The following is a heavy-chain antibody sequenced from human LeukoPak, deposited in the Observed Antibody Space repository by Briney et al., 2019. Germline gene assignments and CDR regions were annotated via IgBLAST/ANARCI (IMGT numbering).Heavy chain of an antibody. V-gene: IGHV4-39*01. CDR1: GGSLSSSSYY. J-gene: IGHJ2*01. CDR3: ALPLGAPLHWYLDL. D-gene: IGHD1-26*01. Sequence: SETLSLTCPVSGGSLSSSSYYWGWLRQPPGKGLEWVGSIYYSGSTYYNPSLKNRVTISVHTSKNQFSLKLSSLTAADTSVYYCALPLGAPLHWYLDLWGRGPVVTVSS. CDR2: IYYSGST.